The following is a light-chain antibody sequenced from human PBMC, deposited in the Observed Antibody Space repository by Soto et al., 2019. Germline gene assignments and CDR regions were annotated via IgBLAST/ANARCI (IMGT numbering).Light chain of an antibody. J-gene: IGKJ1*01. CDR1: QSISSW. CDR3: QHYNSYPTCT. V-gene: IGKV1-5*03. CDR2: KAS. Sequence: DIQMTQSPSTLSASVGDRVTITCRASQSISSWLAWYQQKPGKDPELLIYKASSLENRLPSMFSGSGYGTEFTLTISILQPDDFATYYCQHYNSYPTCTFGQGTNVESK.